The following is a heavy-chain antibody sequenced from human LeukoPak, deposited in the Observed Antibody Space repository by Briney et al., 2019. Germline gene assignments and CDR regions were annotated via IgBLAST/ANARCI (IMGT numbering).Heavy chain of an antibody. CDR3: ARAVEGTYRSSWWGGFVSCAFDI. CDR1: GFTFSSYE. CDR2: IRYDGSNK. Sequence: GGSLRLSCAASGFTFSSYEMNWVRQAPGKGLEWVAFIRYDGSNKYYADSVKGRFTFSRDNSKHTLYLQMNSLRAEDTAVYYCARAVEGTYRSSWWGGFVSCAFDIWGQGTMVTVSS. V-gene: IGHV3-30*02. D-gene: IGHD6-13*01. J-gene: IGHJ3*02.